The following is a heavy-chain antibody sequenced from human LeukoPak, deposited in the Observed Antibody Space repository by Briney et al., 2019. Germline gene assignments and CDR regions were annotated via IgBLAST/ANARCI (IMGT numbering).Heavy chain of an antibody. V-gene: IGHV3-33*01. CDR2: IWYDGSNK. D-gene: IGHD3-10*01. Sequence: PGRSLKLSCAASGFTFSSYGMLWVRQAPGKGLEWAAAIWYDGSNKYYVDSVKGRFTISRDNSKNTLYLQMNSLRAEDTAVYYCARDKGSGSSPLGFAFWGQGALVTVSS. CDR1: GFTFSSYG. CDR3: ARDKGSGSSPLGFAF. J-gene: IGHJ4*02.